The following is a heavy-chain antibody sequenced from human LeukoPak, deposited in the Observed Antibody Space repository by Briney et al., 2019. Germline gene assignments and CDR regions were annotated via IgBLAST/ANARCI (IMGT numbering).Heavy chain of an antibody. CDR1: GFTFSRFH. J-gene: IGHJ4*02. V-gene: IGHV3-33*01. D-gene: IGHD3-22*01. Sequence: GGSLRLSCDTSGFTFSRFHMHWLRQAPGKGLEWVGFIWFDGVTRKYADSVKGRFTISRDNSENVLYLKMNSLRAEDTAMYYCARENYYESGGNDYWGQGTLVTVSS. CDR3: ARENYYESGGNDY. CDR2: IWFDGVTR.